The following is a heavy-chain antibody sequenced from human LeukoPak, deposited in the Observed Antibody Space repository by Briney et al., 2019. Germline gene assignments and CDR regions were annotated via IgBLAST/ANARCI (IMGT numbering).Heavy chain of an antibody. Sequence: GSVTVSCKASGYTFTGYYMHWVRQAPGQGLEWMGWINPNSGGTNYAQKFQGRVTMTRDTSISTAYMELSRLRSDDTAVYYCARDRTRTGYSSGWYHDYWGQGTLVTVSS. V-gene: IGHV1-2*02. D-gene: IGHD6-19*01. J-gene: IGHJ4*02. CDR3: ARDRTRTGYSSGWYHDY. CDR1: GYTFTGYY. CDR2: INPNSGGT.